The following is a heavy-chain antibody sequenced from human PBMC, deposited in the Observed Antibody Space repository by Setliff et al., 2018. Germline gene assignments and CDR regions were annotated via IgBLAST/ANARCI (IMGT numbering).Heavy chain of an antibody. CDR1: GFTFDNAW. J-gene: IGHJ6*02. Sequence: GALRLSCAASGFTFDNAWMSWVRQAPGRGLEWVGRIKTKGDGGTTDYAAPVKGRFTISRDDSKNTLYVQMNSLKTEDTGVYYCTTDRGFSEWPLYGSLVSHYYGMDVWGQGTTVTVSS. D-gene: IGHD3-3*01. V-gene: IGHV3-15*01. CDR2: IKTKGDGGTT. CDR3: TTDRGFSEWPLYGSLVSHYYGMDV.